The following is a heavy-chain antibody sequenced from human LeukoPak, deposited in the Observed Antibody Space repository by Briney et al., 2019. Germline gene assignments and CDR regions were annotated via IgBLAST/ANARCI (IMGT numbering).Heavy chain of an antibody. CDR3: ARHVSSTSWNYFDY. CDR1: GYSFISYW. V-gene: IGHV5-51*01. J-gene: IGHJ4*02. Sequence: GEPLNISCQAPGYSFISYWIAWVGQLPGKGLGWMGIIYPAVSDTRSSPSFKGQVTISANKSSSNSSLQWSSLKASDTAMYYCARHVSSTSWNYFDYWGQGNLVTVSS. D-gene: IGHD6-6*01. CDR2: IYPAVSDT.